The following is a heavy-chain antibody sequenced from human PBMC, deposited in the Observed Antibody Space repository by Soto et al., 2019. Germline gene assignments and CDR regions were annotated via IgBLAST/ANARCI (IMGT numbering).Heavy chain of an antibody. V-gene: IGHV4-34*01. J-gene: IGHJ1*01. D-gene: IGHD6-13*01. CDR1: GGSCSGYC. CDR3: ARGRQEYSSRWYVD. Sequence: SETLSLTCAVEGGSCSGYCWSWIRQPPGKGLEWIGEVDHSGSTNYNPSLKSRVTISVDTSKNQFSLKLSSVTAADTAVYYCARGRQEYSSRWYVDWGQGTLGTVSS. CDR2: VDHSGST.